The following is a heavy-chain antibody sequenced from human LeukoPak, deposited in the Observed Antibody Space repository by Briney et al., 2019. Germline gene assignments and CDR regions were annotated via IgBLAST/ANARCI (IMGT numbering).Heavy chain of an antibody. J-gene: IGHJ4*02. Sequence: ASVKVSCKASGYTFTSYYMHWVRQAPGQGLEWMGIINPSGGSTSYAQKFQGRVTMTRDMSTSTVYMELSSLRSEDTAVYYCANSGYGATFDYWGQGTLVTVSS. CDR1: GYTFTSYY. CDR3: ANSGYGATFDY. D-gene: IGHD5-12*01. V-gene: IGHV1-46*01. CDR2: INPSGGST.